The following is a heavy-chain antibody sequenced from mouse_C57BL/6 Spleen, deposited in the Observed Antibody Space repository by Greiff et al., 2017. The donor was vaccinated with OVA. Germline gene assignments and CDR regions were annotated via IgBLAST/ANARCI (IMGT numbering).Heavy chain of an antibody. CDR1: GYTFTDYE. J-gene: IGHJ4*01. Sequence: VQLQQSGAELVRPGASVTLSCKASGYTFTDYEMHWVKQTPVHGLEWIGAIDPETGGTAYNQKFKGKAILTADKSSSTAYMELRSLTSEDSAVYYCTRWGTTVVAPYAMDYWGQGTSVTVSS. D-gene: IGHD1-1*01. CDR3: TRWGTTVVAPYAMDY. CDR2: IDPETGGT. V-gene: IGHV1-15*01.